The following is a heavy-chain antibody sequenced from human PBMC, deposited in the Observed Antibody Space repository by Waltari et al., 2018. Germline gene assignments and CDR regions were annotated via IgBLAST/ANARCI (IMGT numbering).Heavy chain of an antibody. CDR2: FSYEATA. CDR1: GGSISSTSYY. CDR3: AGPGRVDGGSLRGLDC. J-gene: IGHJ4*02. V-gene: IGHV4-39*01. D-gene: IGHD2-15*01. Sequence: QLQLQESGPGLVKPSETLSLTCSVSGGSISSTSYYWGWIRQPPGKGLEWIGSFSYEATAYTAPSRKTRITHSIHTSKTQFSRQLRSGTAAETAIYYCAGPGRVDGGSLRGLDCWGQGPLVTVSA.